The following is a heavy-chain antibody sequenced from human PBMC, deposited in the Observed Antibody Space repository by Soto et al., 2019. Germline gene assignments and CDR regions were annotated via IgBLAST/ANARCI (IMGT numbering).Heavy chain of an antibody. CDR2: IRSKAYGGTT. CDR1: GFTFGDYA. Sequence: GGSLRLSCTASGFTFGDYAMSWVRQAPGKGLEWVGFIRSKAYGGTTEYAASVKGRFTISRDDSKSIAYLQMNSLKTEDTAVYYCTRDRAGYYYGMDVWGQGTTVTVSS. CDR3: TRDRAGYYYGMDV. J-gene: IGHJ6*02. D-gene: IGHD6-19*01. V-gene: IGHV3-49*04.